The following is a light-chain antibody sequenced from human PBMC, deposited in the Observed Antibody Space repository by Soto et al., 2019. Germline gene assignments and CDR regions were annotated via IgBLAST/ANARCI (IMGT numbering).Light chain of an antibody. Sequence: AIRMTQPPSSLSASTGDRVTITCRASQGISSYLAWYQQKPGKAPKLLIYAASTLQSGVPSRFSGSGSGTDFTLTISCLQSEDFATYACQQYYSYLLSFGGGTKVEIK. V-gene: IGKV1-8*01. CDR1: QGISSY. J-gene: IGKJ4*01. CDR2: AAS. CDR3: QQYYSYLLS.